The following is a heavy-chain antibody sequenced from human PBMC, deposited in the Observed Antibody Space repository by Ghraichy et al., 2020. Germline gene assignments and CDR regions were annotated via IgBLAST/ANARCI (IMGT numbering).Heavy chain of an antibody. CDR3: ARYDYAGGGGRGNAFDI. CDR1: GFTVSSSY. V-gene: IGHV3-66*01. Sequence: GGSLRLSCAVSGFTVSSSYMSWVRQAPGKGPEWVSVIYSAGSTYYADSVKGRFTISRDNSKNTVYLQMNSLRAEETALYYCARYDYAGGGGRGNAFDIWGQGTMVTVSS. D-gene: IGHD3-16*01. J-gene: IGHJ3*02. CDR2: IYSAGST.